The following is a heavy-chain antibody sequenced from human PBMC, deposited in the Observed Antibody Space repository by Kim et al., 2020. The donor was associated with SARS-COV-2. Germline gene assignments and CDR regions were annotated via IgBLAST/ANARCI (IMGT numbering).Heavy chain of an antibody. CDR2: INLSGST. J-gene: IGHJ4*02. CDR1: GGSFSGYY. CDR3: ARGRRGTIFGVVIIRTYYFDY. D-gene: IGHD3-3*01. Sequence: SETLSLTCAVYGGSFSGYYWSWIRQPPGKGLEWIGEINLSGSTNYNPSLKSRVTISVDTSKNQFSLKLSSVTAADTAVYYCARGRRGTIFGVVIIRTYYFDYWGQGTVVTVSS. V-gene: IGHV4-34*01.